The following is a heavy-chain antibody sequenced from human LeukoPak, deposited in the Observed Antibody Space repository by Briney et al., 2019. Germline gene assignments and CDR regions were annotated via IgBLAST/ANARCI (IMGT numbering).Heavy chain of an antibody. Sequence: GGSLRLSCAASGFTFSSYGMHWVRQAPGKGLEWVAFIRYDGSNKYYADSVKGRFTIPRDNAKNSLYLQMNSLRAEDTAVFYCARDPGYSNSPYYLDYWGQGTLVTVSS. CDR3: ARDPGYSNSPYYLDY. CDR1: GFTFSSYG. V-gene: IGHV3-30*02. D-gene: IGHD5-12*01. J-gene: IGHJ4*02. CDR2: IRYDGSNK.